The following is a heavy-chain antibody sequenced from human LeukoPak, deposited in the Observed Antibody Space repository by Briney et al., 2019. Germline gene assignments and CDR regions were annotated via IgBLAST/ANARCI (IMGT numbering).Heavy chain of an antibody. Sequence: SQTLSLTCTVSGGTISSGDYYWSWIRQPPGKGLEWIGYIYYSGSNNYNPSLQSRITISIDKSKNQLSLKLRSVTAADTAMYYCARGRAYQLLTAFHYYYYMDAWGKGTTVTASS. V-gene: IGHV4-61*08. CDR3: ARGRAYQLLTAFHYYYYMDA. CDR2: IYYSGSN. J-gene: IGHJ6*03. D-gene: IGHD2-2*01. CDR1: GGTISSGDYY.